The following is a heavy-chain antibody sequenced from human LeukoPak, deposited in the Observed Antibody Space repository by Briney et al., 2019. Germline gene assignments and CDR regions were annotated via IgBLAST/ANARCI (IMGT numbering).Heavy chain of an antibody. V-gene: IGHV3-7*04. CDR2: IKSDGSEK. Sequence: GRSLRLSCAASGFTFSSYWMSWVRQALGKGLEWLATIKSDGSEKYYVDSVKGRSTISRDNAKNSLYLQMNSLRPEDTAVYYCARISRYGLDYWGQGTLVTVSS. CDR1: GFTFSSYW. D-gene: IGHD3-16*01. CDR3: ARISRYGLDY. J-gene: IGHJ4*02.